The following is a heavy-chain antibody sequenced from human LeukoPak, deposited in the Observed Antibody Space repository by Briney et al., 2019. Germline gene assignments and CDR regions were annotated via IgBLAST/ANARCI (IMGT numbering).Heavy chain of an antibody. CDR3: ARADNWNYIGAFDI. CDR2: INPNSGGT. D-gene: IGHD1-7*01. Sequence: ASVTVSCKASGYTFTGYYMHWVRQAPGQGLEWMGWINPNSGGTNYAQKFQGRVTMTRDTSISTAYMELSRLRSDDTAVYYCARADNWNYIGAFDIWGQGTMVTVSS. V-gene: IGHV1-2*02. CDR1: GYTFTGYY. J-gene: IGHJ3*02.